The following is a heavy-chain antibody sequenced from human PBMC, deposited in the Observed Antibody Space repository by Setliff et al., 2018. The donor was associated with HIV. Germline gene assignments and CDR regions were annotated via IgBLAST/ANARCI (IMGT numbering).Heavy chain of an antibody. V-gene: IGHV3-48*01. CDR1: GFTFSTYG. CDR2: ISSSGFPI. CDR3: VRGTLDF. Sequence: GGSLRLSCEASGFTFSTYGMNWVRHAPGKGLEWVAQISSSGFPIYYSDSVRGRFNASRDNGKTSLFLQMHSLRAEDTAFYYCVRGTLDFWGQGNLVTVSS. J-gene: IGHJ4*02.